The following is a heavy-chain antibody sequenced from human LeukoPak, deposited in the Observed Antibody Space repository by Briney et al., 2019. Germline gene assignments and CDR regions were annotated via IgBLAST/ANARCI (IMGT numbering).Heavy chain of an antibody. Sequence: PSETLSLTCTVSGGSFSHYYWSWVRQSPGKGLEWIGYISHSGSTNYNPSLTSRITISVDTSKNQFSLKMNSVTAADTAVYYCASLGGETTKTPGAFDFWGQGTMATVSS. J-gene: IGHJ3*01. CDR1: GGSFSHYY. CDR3: ASLGGETTKTPGAFDF. V-gene: IGHV4-59*01. D-gene: IGHD3-16*01. CDR2: ISHSGST.